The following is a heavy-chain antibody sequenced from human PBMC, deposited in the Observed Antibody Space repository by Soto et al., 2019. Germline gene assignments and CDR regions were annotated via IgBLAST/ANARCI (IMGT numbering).Heavy chain of an antibody. CDR1: EFTFSSYW. V-gene: IGHV3-7*01. Sequence: PVGSLRLSCVASEFTFSSYWMTWVRQAPGKGLEWVANIKQDGSLKFYVDSVKGRFAVSRDNAANSVFLQMDSLRVEDTAVYYCARGLTAHAYWGQGTLVTVSS. D-gene: IGHD2-21*01. J-gene: IGHJ4*02. CDR2: IKQDGSLK. CDR3: ARGLTAHAY.